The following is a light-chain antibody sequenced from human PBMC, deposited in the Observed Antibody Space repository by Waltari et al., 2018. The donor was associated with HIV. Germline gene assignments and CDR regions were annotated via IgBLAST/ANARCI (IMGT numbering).Light chain of an antibody. Sequence: QSALTQPASVSGSYGQSITISCTGTNNDIGSYNYVSWYQQHPDRPPKLLISEVSNLPSGISDRFSGSKSGNTASLTISGLQAEDEAHYYCSSYTSSITVIFGGGTQVTV. J-gene: IGLJ2*01. V-gene: IGLV2-14*03. CDR2: EVS. CDR3: SSYTSSITVI. CDR1: NNDIGSYNY.